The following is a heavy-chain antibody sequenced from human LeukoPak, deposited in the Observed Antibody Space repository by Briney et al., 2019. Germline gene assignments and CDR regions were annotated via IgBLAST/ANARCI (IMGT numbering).Heavy chain of an antibody. D-gene: IGHD2-2*01. J-gene: IGHJ4*02. V-gene: IGHV1-46*01. Sequence: ASVRVSCKASGYTFTPYHIHWVRQAPGQGLEWMGIINPSGGSTTYAQNFQGRVTMTRDTSTSTAYMELRSLRSDDTAVYYCARDHRGGIVVVPAALDYWGQGTLVTVSS. CDR2: INPSGGST. CDR3: ARDHRGGIVVVPAALDY. CDR1: GYTFTPYH.